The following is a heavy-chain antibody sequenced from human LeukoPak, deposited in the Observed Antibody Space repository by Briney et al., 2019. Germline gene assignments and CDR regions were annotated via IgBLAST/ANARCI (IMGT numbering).Heavy chain of an antibody. J-gene: IGHJ4*02. V-gene: IGHV1-58*01. CDR3: AAGPDILLCPTE. Sequence: SVKVSCKASGFTFTSSAVQWVRQARGQRLEWIGWIVVGSGNTNYAQKFQERVTITRDMSTSTAYMELSSLRSEDTAVYYCAAGPDILLCPTEWGQGTLVTVSS. CDR2: IVVGSGNT. CDR1: GFTFTSSA. D-gene: IGHD2-2*01.